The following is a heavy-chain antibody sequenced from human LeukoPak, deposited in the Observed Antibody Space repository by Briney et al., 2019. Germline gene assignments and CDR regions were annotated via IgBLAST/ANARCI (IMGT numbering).Heavy chain of an antibody. CDR2: MFCSGST. J-gene: IGHJ3*01. CDR3: AVAGVRYYDSSGLHAFDF. CDR1: GGSISSRSHC. D-gene: IGHD3-22*01. Sequence: SETLSLTCTVSGGSISSRSHCWGWIRQPPGKGLEWIGTMFCSGSTYYNPSLKSRVAISVNTSENQFSLELNSVTAADTAVYYCAVAGVRYYDSSGLHAFDFWGRGTMVTVSS. V-gene: IGHV4-39*01.